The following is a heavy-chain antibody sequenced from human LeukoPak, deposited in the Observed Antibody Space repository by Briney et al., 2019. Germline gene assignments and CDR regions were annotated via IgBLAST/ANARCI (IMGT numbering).Heavy chain of an antibody. D-gene: IGHD3-3*01. CDR2: VNTNTGNP. J-gene: IGHJ6*02. Sequence: GASVKVSCKASGYTFTRYAMNWVRQAPGQGLEWMGWVNTNTGNPTYAQGFTGRFVFSLDTSVSTAYLQITSLKAEDTAVYYCARVWRDPLSLGMDVWGQGTTVTVSS. CDR1: GYTFTRYA. CDR3: ARVWRDPLSLGMDV. V-gene: IGHV7-4-1*02.